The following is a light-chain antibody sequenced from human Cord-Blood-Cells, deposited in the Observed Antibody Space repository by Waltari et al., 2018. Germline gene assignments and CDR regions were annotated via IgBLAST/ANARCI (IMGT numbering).Light chain of an antibody. Sequence: IQMTQSPSSLSASVGDRVTITCRASQSISSYLNWYQQKPGKAPKLLIYAASSLQSGVPSRFSGSGSGTEFTLTISSLQPEDFAPYYCQQSYSTPLSFGGGTKVEIK. V-gene: IGKV1-39*01. CDR3: QQSYSTPLS. CDR1: QSISSY. J-gene: IGKJ4*01. CDR2: AAS.